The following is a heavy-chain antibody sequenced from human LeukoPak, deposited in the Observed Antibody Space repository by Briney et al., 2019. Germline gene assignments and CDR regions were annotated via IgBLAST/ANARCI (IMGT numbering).Heavy chain of an antibody. CDR1: GGSISSGGYY. V-gene: IGHV4-31*03. J-gene: IGHJ4*02. CDR2: IYYSGST. D-gene: IGHD5-18*01. CDR3: AAMDTAMDYFDY. Sequence: PSETLSLTCTVSGGSISSGGYYWSWIRQHPWKGLEWIGYIYYSGSTYYNPSLKSRVTISVDTSKNQFSLKLSSVTAADTAVYYCAAMDTAMDYFDYWGQGTLVTVSS.